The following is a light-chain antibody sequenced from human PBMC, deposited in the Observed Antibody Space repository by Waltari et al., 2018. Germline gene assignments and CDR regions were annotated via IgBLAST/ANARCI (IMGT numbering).Light chain of an antibody. V-gene: IGLV1-47*01. Sequence: QSVLTQPPSASGTPGQRVTISCSGSRSNIGSNYVYWYQQLPGTAPKLLIYRNNHRPSGVPARFSGSKSGTAASLAISGLRSEDEAYYYCAAWDDSLSGRVFGGGTKVTVL. CDR3: AAWDDSLSGRV. J-gene: IGLJ3*02. CDR1: RSNIGSNY. CDR2: RNN.